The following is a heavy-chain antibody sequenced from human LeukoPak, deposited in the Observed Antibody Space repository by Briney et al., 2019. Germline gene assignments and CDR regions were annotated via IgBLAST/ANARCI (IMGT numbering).Heavy chain of an antibody. CDR3: ASGGVVPATYYYYYMDV. D-gene: IGHD2-2*01. CDR2: IYTSGGT. J-gene: IGHJ6*03. V-gene: IGHV4-61*02. CDR1: GGSISSGSYY. Sequence: SETLSLTCTVSGGSISSGSYYWSWIRQPAGKGLEWIGRIYTSGGTNYNPSLKSLVTISVDTSKNQFSLKLSSVTAADTAVYYCASGGVVPATYYYYYMDVWGKGTTVTVSS.